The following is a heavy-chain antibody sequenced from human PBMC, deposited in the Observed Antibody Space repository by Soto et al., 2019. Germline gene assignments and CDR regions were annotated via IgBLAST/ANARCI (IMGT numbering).Heavy chain of an antibody. CDR2: INPSGGST. J-gene: IGHJ5*02. CDR3: AREAESVVVVAATGALDP. V-gene: IGHV1-46*01. Sequence: ASVKVSCKASGYTFTSYYMHWVRQAPGQGLEWMGIINPSGGSTSYAQKFQGRVTMTRDTSTSTVYMELSSLRSEDTAVYYCAREAESVVVVAATGALDPCGQRTLVPVSS. CDR1: GYTFTSYY. D-gene: IGHD2-15*01.